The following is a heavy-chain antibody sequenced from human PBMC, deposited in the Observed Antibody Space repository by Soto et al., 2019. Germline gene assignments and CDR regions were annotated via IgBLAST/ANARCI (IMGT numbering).Heavy chain of an antibody. Sequence: QVQLVQSGAEVKKPGSSVKVSCKASGGTFSSYTISWVRQAPGQGLEWMGRIIPILGIANYAPTFQGRVTLTADKSSSTGYMELRSLGSEDTAVYYCARAEEDIVVVVADTGSGMDVWGQGTTVTFSS. J-gene: IGHJ6*02. CDR1: GGTFSSYT. D-gene: IGHD2-15*01. CDR3: ARAEEDIVVVVADTGSGMDV. CDR2: IIPILGIA. V-gene: IGHV1-69*02.